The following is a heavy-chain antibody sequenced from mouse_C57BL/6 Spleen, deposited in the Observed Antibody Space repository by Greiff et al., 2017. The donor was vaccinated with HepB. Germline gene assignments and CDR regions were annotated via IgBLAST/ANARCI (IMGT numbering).Heavy chain of an antibody. CDR2: IYPGSGST. J-gene: IGHJ3*01. CDR1: GYTFTSYW. CDR3: ASPYDYDTAWFAY. D-gene: IGHD2-4*01. V-gene: IGHV1-55*01. Sequence: QVHVKQPGAELVKPGASVKMSCKASGYTFTSYWITWVKQRPGQGLEWIGDIYPGSGSTNYNEKFKSKATLTVDTSSSTAYMQLSSLTSEDSAVYYCASPYDYDTAWFAYWGQGTLVTVSA.